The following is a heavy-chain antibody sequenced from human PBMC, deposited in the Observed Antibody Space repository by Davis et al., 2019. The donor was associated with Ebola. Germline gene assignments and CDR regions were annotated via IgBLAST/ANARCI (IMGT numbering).Heavy chain of an antibody. J-gene: IGHJ3*02. Sequence: GSLILSCTVSGGSISAYYWSWIRQPPGKGLEWIGDIYYSGSTNYNPSLKSRVTISVDTSKNQFSLKLTSVTAADTAVYYCARDSDAFDIWGQGTMVTVSS. CDR2: IYYSGST. CDR1: GGSISAYY. V-gene: IGHV4-59*01. CDR3: ARDSDAFDI.